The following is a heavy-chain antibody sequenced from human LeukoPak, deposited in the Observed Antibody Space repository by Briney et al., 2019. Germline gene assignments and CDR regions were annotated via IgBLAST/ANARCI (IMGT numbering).Heavy chain of an antibody. Sequence: PGGSLRLSCAASGFTFSSYWMSWVRQAPGKGLEWVANIKQDGSEKYYVDSVKGRFTISRDNAKNSLYLQMNSLRAEDTAVYYCARESTVGTWVNWFDPWGQGTLVTVSS. CDR1: GFTFSSYW. CDR2: IKQDGSEK. D-gene: IGHD4-23*01. CDR3: ARESTVGTWVNWFDP. V-gene: IGHV3-7*01. J-gene: IGHJ5*02.